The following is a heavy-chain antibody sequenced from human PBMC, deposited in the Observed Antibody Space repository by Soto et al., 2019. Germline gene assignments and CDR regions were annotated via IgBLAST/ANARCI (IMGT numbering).Heavy chain of an antibody. CDR1: GFTFSSYA. V-gene: IGHV3-23*01. CDR2: ISGSGGST. D-gene: IGHD2-21*01. J-gene: IGHJ5*02. Sequence: GGSLRLSCAASGFTFSSYAMSWVRQAPGKGLEWVSAISGSGGSTYYADSVKGRFTISRDNSKNTLYLQMNSLRAEDTAVYYCAKGELSMLFPDNWFDPWGQGTLVTVSS. CDR3: AKGELSMLFPDNWFDP.